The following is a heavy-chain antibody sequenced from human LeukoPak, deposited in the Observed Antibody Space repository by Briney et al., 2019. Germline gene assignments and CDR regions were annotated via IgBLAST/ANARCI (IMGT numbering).Heavy chain of an antibody. CDR1: GGSISSSSYY. D-gene: IGHD1-26*01. CDR3: ARDRGVSGSLHNWFDP. J-gene: IGHJ5*02. V-gene: IGHV4-39*07. Sequence: KPSETLSLTCTVSGGSISSSSYYWGWIRQPPGKGLEWIGSIYYSGSTNYNPSLKSRVTISVDKSKNQFSLKLSSVTAADTAVYYCARDRGVSGSLHNWFDPWGQGTLVTVSS. CDR2: IYYSGST.